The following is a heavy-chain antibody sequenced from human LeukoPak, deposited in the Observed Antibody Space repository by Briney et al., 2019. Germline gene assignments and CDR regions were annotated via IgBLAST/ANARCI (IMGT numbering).Heavy chain of an antibody. CDR3: ERKIVGPTHFDF. V-gene: IGHV4-38-2*01. CDR1: GYSISSLYY. D-gene: IGHD1-26*01. J-gene: IGHJ4*02. Sequence: SETLSLTCAVSGYSISSLYYWGWIRQPPGMGLEWIGSIYHSGDTYYNPSLKSRVTISVDTSQNHFSLRLTSLTAADTAVYYCERKIVGPTHFDFCGQGALVTVSS. CDR2: IYHSGDT.